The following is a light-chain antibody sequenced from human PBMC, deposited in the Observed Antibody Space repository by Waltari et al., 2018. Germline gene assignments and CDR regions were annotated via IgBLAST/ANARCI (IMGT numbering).Light chain of an antibody. CDR3: QQYYSAPIT. Sequence: DIVMTQSPDSLAVSLGDRATINCKSSQNILYSPNNKNSLAWYQQKPGQPPKLLIYWASTRESGVSDRFSGSARETDFTLTISSLQPEYLAVYLGQQYYSAPITFGGLTKVEIK. CDR2: WAS. V-gene: IGKV4-1*01. J-gene: IGKJ4*01. CDR1: QNILYSPNNKNS.